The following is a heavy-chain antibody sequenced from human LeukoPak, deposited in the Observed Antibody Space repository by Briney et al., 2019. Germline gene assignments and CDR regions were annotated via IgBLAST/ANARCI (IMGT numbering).Heavy chain of an antibody. V-gene: IGHV3-48*03. CDR3: ASGGLDYGGIRFDY. CDR1: GFTFSSYE. J-gene: IGHJ4*02. Sequence: GGSLRLSCAASGFTFSSYEMNWVRQAPGKGLEWVSYISSSGSTIYYADSVKGRFTISRDNAKNSLYLQMNSLRAEDTAVYYCASGGLDYGGIRFDYWGQGTLVTVSS. D-gene: IGHD4-23*01. CDR2: ISSSGSTI.